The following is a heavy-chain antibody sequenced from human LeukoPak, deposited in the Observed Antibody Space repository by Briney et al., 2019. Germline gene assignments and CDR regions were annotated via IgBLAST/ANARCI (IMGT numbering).Heavy chain of an antibody. V-gene: IGHV1-2*02. CDR3: ARDRPIYSSSWSVDYYYYTDV. J-gene: IGHJ6*03. CDR2: INPNSGGT. Sequence: GASVKVSCKASGYTFTGYYMHWVRQAPGQGLEWMGWINPNSGGTNYAQKFQGRVTMTRDTSISTAYMELSRLRSDDTAVYYCARDRPIYSSSWSVDYYYYTDVWGKGTTVTVSS. D-gene: IGHD6-13*01. CDR1: GYTFTGYY.